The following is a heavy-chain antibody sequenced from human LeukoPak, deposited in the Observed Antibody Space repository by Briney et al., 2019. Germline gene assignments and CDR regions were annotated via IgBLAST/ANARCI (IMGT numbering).Heavy chain of an antibody. CDR3: ASAFTIFGVAFDY. CDR2: ISGSGGST. J-gene: IGHJ4*02. CDR1: GFTFSSYA. Sequence: GGSLRLSCAASGFTFSSYAMSWVRQAPGKGLEWVSAISGSGGSTYYADSVKGRFTISRDNSKNTLYLQMNSLRAEDTAVYYCASAFTIFGVAFDYWGQGTLVTVSS. D-gene: IGHD3-3*01. V-gene: IGHV3-23*01.